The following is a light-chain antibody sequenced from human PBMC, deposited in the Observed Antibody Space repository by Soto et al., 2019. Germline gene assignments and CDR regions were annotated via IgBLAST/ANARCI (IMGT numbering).Light chain of an antibody. CDR2: SSD. J-gene: IGLJ3*02. CDR1: SSNIARRS. V-gene: IGLV1-44*01. CDR3: STWDDSLNAWV. Sequence: QSVLTQPPSASATPGQRVTISCSGSSSNIARRSVYWYQQLPGTAPKLLMYSSDLRPSGVPDRFSGSKSGTTASLAISGVQSEDEADYYCSTWDDSLNAWVFGGGTKLTVL.